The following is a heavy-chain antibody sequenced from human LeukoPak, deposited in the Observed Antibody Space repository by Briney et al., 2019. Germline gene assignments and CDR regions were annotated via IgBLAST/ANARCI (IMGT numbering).Heavy chain of an antibody. D-gene: IGHD4-17*01. CDR1: GGSISSYY. J-gene: IGHJ6*03. Sequence: SETLSLTCTVSGGSISSYYWSWIRQPPGKGLEWIGYIYYSGSTYYKPSLKSRVTISVDTSKNQFSLKLSSVTAADTAVYYCARSRTVTTIDYYYYMDVWGKGTTVTISS. CDR3: ARSRTVTTIDYYYYMDV. CDR2: IYYSGST. V-gene: IGHV4-59*01.